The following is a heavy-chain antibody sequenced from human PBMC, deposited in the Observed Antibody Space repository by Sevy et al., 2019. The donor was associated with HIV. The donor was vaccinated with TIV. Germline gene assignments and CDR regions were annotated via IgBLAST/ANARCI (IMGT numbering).Heavy chain of an antibody. CDR2: IYTSGST. D-gene: IGHD3-3*01. CDR1: GGSISSYY. J-gene: IGHJ5*02. Sequence: SETLSLTCTVSGGSISSYYWSWIRQPAGKGLEWIGRIYTSGSTNYNPSLKSRVTMSVDTSKNQFSLKLSSVTAADTAVYYCARAHHYDFWSGYFWFDHWGQGTLVTVSS. V-gene: IGHV4-4*07. CDR3: ARAHHYDFWSGYFWFDH.